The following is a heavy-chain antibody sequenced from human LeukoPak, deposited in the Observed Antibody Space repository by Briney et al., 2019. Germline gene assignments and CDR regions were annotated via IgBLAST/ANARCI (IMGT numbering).Heavy chain of an antibody. V-gene: IGHV1-2*02. CDR1: GYTFIAYY. D-gene: IGHD5-18*01. CDR3: ARGVDTAVIPYYYYYMDV. J-gene: IGHJ6*03. Sequence: GPVKVSCKASGYTFIAYYMHWVRQAPGQGLEWMGWINPKSRATNYAQNFQGRVTLTRDTSISTAYMELSSLRSDDTAVYYCARGVDTAVIPYYYYYMDVWGIGTTVTVSS. CDR2: INPKSRAT.